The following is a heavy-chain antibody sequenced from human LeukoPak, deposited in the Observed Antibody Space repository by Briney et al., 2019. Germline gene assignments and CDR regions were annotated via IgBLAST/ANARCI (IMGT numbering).Heavy chain of an antibody. V-gene: IGHV1-2*02. Sequence: GASVKVSCKASGYTFSDLYIHWVRQAPGQGLEWMGWISPDGGGTEFEQKFQDRVTVTRDTPTSTAFLEISRLTFDDTAVYYCARPPTREAEGFDIWGQGTMVIVSS. D-gene: IGHD1-26*01. J-gene: IGHJ3*02. CDR3: ARPPTREAEGFDI. CDR2: ISPDGGGT. CDR1: GYTFSDLY.